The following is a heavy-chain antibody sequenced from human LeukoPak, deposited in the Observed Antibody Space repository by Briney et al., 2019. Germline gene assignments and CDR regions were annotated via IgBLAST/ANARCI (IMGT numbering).Heavy chain of an antibody. Sequence: GGSLRLSCAASGFTFSSYGMHWVRQAPGKGLEWVAFIRYDGSNKYYADSVKGRFTISRDNSKNTLYLQMNSLRAEDTAVYYCAKDPSYNWNYLTYWGQGTLVTVSS. CDR1: GFTFSSYG. J-gene: IGHJ4*02. D-gene: IGHD1-20*01. CDR2: IRYDGSNK. CDR3: AKDPSYNWNYLTY. V-gene: IGHV3-30*02.